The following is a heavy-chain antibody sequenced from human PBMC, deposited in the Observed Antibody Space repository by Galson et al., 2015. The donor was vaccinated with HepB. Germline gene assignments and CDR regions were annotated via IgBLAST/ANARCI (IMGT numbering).Heavy chain of an antibody. Sequence: SLRLSCAASGFTVSSNYMSWVRQAPGKGLEWVSVIYSGGSTYYADSVKGRFTISRDNSKNTLYLQMNSLRAEDTAVYYCARALLDYGGIPFQYYWGQGTLVTVSS. J-gene: IGHJ4*02. V-gene: IGHV3-66*01. CDR1: GFTVSSNY. CDR2: IYSGGST. CDR3: ARALLDYGGIPFQYY. D-gene: IGHD4-23*01.